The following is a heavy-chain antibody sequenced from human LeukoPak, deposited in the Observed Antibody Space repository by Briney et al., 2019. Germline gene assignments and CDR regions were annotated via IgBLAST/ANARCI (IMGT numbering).Heavy chain of an antibody. CDR2: INHSGST. CDR1: GGSFSGYY. J-gene: IGHJ4*02. CDR3: AGHVLRFLEWLLYPDY. D-gene: IGHD3-3*01. V-gene: IGHV4-34*01. Sequence: SETLSLTCAVYGGSFSGYYWSWIRQPPGKGLEWIGEINHSGSTNYNPPLKSRVTISVDTSKNQFSLKPSSVTAADTAVYYCAGHVLRFLEWLLYPDYWGQGTLVTVSS.